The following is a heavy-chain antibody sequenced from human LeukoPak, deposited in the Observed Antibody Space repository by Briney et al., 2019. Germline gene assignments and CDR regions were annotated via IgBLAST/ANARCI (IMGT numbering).Heavy chain of an antibody. CDR2: INPNSGGT. D-gene: IGHD4-17*01. V-gene: IGHV1-2*06. CDR1: GYTLTGYY. Sequence: ASVKVSCKASGYTLTGYYMHWVRQAPGQGLEWMGRINPNSGGTNYAQKFQGRVTMTRDTSISTAYMELSRLRSDDTAVYYCARGSMTTVTIDNWFDPWGQGTLVTVSS. J-gene: IGHJ5*02. CDR3: ARGSMTTVTIDNWFDP.